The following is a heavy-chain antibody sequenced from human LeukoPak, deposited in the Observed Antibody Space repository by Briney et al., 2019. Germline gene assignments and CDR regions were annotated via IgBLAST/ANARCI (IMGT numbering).Heavy chain of an antibody. Sequence: GGSLRLSCAASGFTFSSYGMHWVRQAPGKGLEWVAFIRYDGSNKYYADSVKGRFTISRDNSKNTLYLQMNSLRAEDTAVYYCASEYCSSTSCLDAFDIWGQGTMVTVSS. D-gene: IGHD2-2*01. V-gene: IGHV3-30*02. CDR2: IRYDGSNK. CDR3: ASEYCSSTSCLDAFDI. CDR1: GFTFSSYG. J-gene: IGHJ3*02.